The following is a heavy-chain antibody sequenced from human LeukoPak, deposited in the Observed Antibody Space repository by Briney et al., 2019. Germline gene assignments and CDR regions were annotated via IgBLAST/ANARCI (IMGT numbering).Heavy chain of an antibody. V-gene: IGHV1-2*02. CDR3: ARAIVVVPAATIRGWFDP. CDR2: INPNSGGT. J-gene: IGHJ5*02. Sequence: ASVKVSCKASGYTFTGYYMHWVRQAPGQGLEWMGWINPNSGGTNYAQKFQGRVTITADKSTSTAYMELSSLRSDDTAVYYCARAIVVVPAATIRGWFDPWGQGTLVTVSS. D-gene: IGHD2-2*01. CDR1: GYTFTGYY.